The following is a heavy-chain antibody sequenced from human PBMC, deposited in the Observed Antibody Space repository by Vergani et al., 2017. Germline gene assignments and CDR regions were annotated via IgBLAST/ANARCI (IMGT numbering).Heavy chain of an antibody. CDR1: GYSISSGYY. CDR3: ARIYGSSWNEHDAFDI. Sequence: QVQLQESGPGLVKPSETLSLTCTVPGYSISSGYYWGWIRQPPGKGLEWIGSIYHSGSTYYNPSLKSRVTISVDTSKNQFSLKLSSVTAADTAVYYCARIYGSSWNEHDAFDIWGQGTMVTVSS. D-gene: IGHD6-13*01. CDR2: IYHSGST. V-gene: IGHV4-38-2*02. J-gene: IGHJ3*02.